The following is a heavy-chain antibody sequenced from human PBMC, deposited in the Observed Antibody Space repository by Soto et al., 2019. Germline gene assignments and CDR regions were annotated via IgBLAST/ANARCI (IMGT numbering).Heavy chain of an antibody. D-gene: IGHD6-13*01. V-gene: IGHV1-69*12. Sequence: QVQLVQSGAEVKKPGSSVKVSCKASGGTFNSNSHSWVRQAPGQGLEWMGGIIPIFGSATYAQKFQGRVTITADESTSTAYMEVSSLRYEDTAVYYCARNPLSSAAEINYGMDVWGQGPTVTASS. J-gene: IGHJ6*02. CDR3: ARNPLSSAAEINYGMDV. CDR1: GGTFNSNS. CDR2: IIPIFGSA.